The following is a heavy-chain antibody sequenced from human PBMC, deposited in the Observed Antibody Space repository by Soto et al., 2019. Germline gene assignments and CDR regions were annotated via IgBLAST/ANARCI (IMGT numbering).Heavy chain of an antibody. D-gene: IGHD3-22*01. Sequence: KASETLSLTCTVSGGSVSSGSYYWSWIRQPPGKGLEWIGYLFSSGSTNYNPSLKSRVTISVDTSKNQFSLKLSSVTAADTAVYYCARGRGSSGGYFDYWGQGTLVTVSS. V-gene: IGHV4-61*01. J-gene: IGHJ4*02. CDR1: GGSVSSGSYY. CDR2: LFSSGST. CDR3: ARGRGSSGGYFDY.